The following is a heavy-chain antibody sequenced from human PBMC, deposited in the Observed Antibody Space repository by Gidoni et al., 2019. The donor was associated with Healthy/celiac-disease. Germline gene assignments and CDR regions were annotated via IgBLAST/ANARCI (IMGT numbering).Heavy chain of an antibody. V-gene: IGHV4-39*01. J-gene: IGHJ4*02. CDR2: ISYSGST. D-gene: IGHD6-13*01. Sequence: QLQLQESGPGLVKPSETLSLTCTVSGGSNSSSRYYLGWIRQPPGKGLEWIGSISYSGSTYATPSLKSRVTISVDTSKNQFSLKLSSVTAADTAVYYCARHRSIAAAGAYYFDYWGQGTLVTVSS. CDR1: GGSNSSSRYY. CDR3: ARHRSIAAAGAYYFDY.